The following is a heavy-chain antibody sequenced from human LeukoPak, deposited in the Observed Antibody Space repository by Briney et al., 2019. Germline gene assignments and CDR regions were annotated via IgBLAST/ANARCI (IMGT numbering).Heavy chain of an antibody. CDR3: AGTKIVGATQGGFDY. Sequence: SQTLSLTCTVSGGSISSGDYYWSWIRQPPGKGLEWVGYIYYSGSTYYNPSLESRVTISVDTSKNQFSLKLSSVTAADTAVYYCAGTKIVGATQGGFDYWGQGTLVTVSS. V-gene: IGHV4-30-4*01. CDR1: GGSISSGDYY. D-gene: IGHD1-26*01. CDR2: IYYSGST. J-gene: IGHJ4*02.